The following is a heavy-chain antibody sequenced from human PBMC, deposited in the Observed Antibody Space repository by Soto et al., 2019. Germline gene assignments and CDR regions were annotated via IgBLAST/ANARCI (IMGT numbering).Heavy chain of an antibody. V-gene: IGHV4-39*01. J-gene: IGHJ4*02. CDR3: ARTTGRHLDF. CDR1: YGSISASSIF. CDR2: IDYSGTA. Sequence: PQENWSLTCTFSYGSISASSIFWGWVRQPPGKGLEWIGNIDYSGTAYFNPSLGTRVTFPVDTSKNQFSLPLYSVTAADTAVYYCARTTGRHLDFWGQGILVTVS. D-gene: IGHD4-4*01.